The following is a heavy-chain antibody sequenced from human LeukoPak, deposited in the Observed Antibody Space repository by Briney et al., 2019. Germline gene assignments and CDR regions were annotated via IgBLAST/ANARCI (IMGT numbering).Heavy chain of an antibody. CDR3: ARGLDYYDSSGYSRSYFFDY. CDR2: INHSGST. J-gene: IGHJ4*02. Sequence: PSETLSLTCAVYGGSFSGYYWSWIRQPPGKGLEWIGEINHSGSTNYNPSLKSRVTISVDTSKNQFSLKLSSVTAADTAVYYCARGLDYYDSSGYSRSYFFDYWGQGTLVTVSS. D-gene: IGHD3-22*01. V-gene: IGHV4-34*01. CDR1: GGSFSGYY.